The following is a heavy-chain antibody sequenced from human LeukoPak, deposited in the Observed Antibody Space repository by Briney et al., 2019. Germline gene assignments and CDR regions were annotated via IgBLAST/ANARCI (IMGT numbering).Heavy chain of an antibody. CDR2: IYHSGST. CDR1: GYSISSGYY. D-gene: IGHD3-3*01. J-gene: IGHJ4*02. CDR3: ARHFLQRITIFGVGRGPFDY. V-gene: IGHV4-38-2*01. Sequence: SETLSLTCAVSGYSISSGYYWGWIRQPPGKGLEWIGSIYHSGSTYYNPSLKSRVTISVDTSKNQFSLKLSSVTAADTAVYYCARHFLQRITIFGVGRGPFDYWGQGTLVTVSS.